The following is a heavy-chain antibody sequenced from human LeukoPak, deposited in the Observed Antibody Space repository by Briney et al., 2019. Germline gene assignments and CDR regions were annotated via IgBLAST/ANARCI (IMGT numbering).Heavy chain of an antibody. CDR3: ARGFDILTGFYFDY. D-gene: IGHD3-9*01. V-gene: IGHV3-30*03. CDR1: GFTFSSYG. J-gene: IGHJ4*02. CDR2: ISYDGSNK. Sequence: GRSLRLSCAASGFTFSSYGMHWVRQAPGKGLEWVAVISYDGSNKYYADSVKGRFTISRDNSKNTLYLQMNSLRAEDTAVYYCARGFDILTGFYFDYWGQGNLVTVSS.